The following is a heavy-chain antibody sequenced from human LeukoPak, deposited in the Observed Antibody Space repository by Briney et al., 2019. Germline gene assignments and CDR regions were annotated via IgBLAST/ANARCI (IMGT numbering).Heavy chain of an antibody. D-gene: IGHD3-3*01. V-gene: IGHV3-15*01. J-gene: IGHJ4*02. CDR1: GGSFSGYY. CDR3: TTLRPVRFLEWLYAN. Sequence: ETLSLTCAVYGGSFSGYYWSWVRQAPGKGLEWVGRIKSKTDGGTTDYAAPVKGRFTISRDDSKNTLYLQMNSLKTEDTAVYYCTTLRPVRFLEWLYANWGQGTLVTVSS. CDR2: IKSKTDGGTT.